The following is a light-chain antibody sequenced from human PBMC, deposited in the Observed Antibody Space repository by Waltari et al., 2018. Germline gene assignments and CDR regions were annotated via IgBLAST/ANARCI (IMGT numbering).Light chain of an antibody. CDR1: QSVSSSY. V-gene: IGKV3-20*01. Sequence: EIVLTQSPGTLSLSPGERATLSCRASQSVSSSYLAGYQQKPGQAPRPLIYGASSRATGIPDRFSGSGSGTDFTRTISRLEPEYFAVYYCQQYGSSPRTFAQGTKVEIK. CDR2: GAS. CDR3: QQYGSSPRT. J-gene: IGKJ1*01.